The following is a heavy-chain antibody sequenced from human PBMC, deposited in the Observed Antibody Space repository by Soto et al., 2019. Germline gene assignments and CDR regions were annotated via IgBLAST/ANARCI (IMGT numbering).Heavy chain of an antibody. Sequence: SETLSLTCTVSGGSISRSSYYWGWIRQPPGKGLEWIGSIYYSGSTYYNPSLKSRVTISVDTSKNQFSLKLSSVSAADTAVYYCARHDYGGFGLWGQGTLVTVS. CDR1: GGSISRSSYY. V-gene: IGHV4-39*01. D-gene: IGHD4-17*01. CDR2: IYYSGST. CDR3: ARHDYGGFGL. J-gene: IGHJ4*02.